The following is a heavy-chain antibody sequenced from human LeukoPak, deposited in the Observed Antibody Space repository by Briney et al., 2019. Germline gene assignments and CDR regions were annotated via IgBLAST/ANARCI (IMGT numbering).Heavy chain of an antibody. CDR1: GYTFTSYY. D-gene: IGHD3-22*01. Sequence: ASVKVSCKASGYTFTSYYMHWVRQAPAQGLDWMGIINPSGGSTSYAQKFQGRVTMTTDTSTSTVYMELSSLRSEDTAVYYCARSRDTMIVVGDYWGQGTLVTVS. CDR2: INPSGGST. V-gene: IGHV1-46*01. J-gene: IGHJ4*02. CDR3: ARSRDTMIVVGDY.